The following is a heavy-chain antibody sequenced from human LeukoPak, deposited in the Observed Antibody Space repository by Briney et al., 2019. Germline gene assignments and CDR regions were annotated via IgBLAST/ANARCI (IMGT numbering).Heavy chain of an antibody. Sequence: GGSLRLSCAASGFTFSSYSMNWVRQAPGKGLEWVSYISSSSSTIYYADSVKGRFTISRDNAKNSLYLQMNSLRAEDTAVYYCASDQGAMVGIPGYWGQGTLVTVSS. J-gene: IGHJ4*02. D-gene: IGHD4/OR15-4a*01. CDR3: ASDQGAMVGIPGY. V-gene: IGHV3-48*01. CDR1: GFTFSSYS. CDR2: ISSSSSTI.